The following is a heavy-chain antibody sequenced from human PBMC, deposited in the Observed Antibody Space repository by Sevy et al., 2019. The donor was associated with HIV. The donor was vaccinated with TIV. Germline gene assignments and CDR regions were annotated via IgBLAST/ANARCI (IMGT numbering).Heavy chain of an antibody. J-gene: IGHJ6*02. CDR3: ARDDESDYYYFDMDV. CDR2: ISYDGSNK. V-gene: IGHV3-30-3*01. CDR1: GFTFSSYA. Sequence: GGSLRLSCAASGFTFSSYAMHWVRQAPGKGLEWVAVISYDGSNKYYADSVKGRFTISRDNSKNTLYLQMDGLRAEDTALYYCARDDESDYYYFDMDVWGQGTTVTVSS.